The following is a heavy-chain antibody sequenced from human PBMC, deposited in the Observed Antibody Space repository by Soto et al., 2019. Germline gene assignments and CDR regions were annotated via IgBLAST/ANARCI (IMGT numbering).Heavy chain of an antibody. J-gene: IGHJ4*02. V-gene: IGHV3-33*05. CDR2: MSHDGSKK. CDR3: ARADHYDTSGYWK. D-gene: IGHD3-22*01. Sequence: VRQAPGKGLEWVAVMSHDGSKKHYADSVRGRFTISRDNAKNSLFLQMNSLRAEDTAVYYCARADHYDTSGYWKWGQGTLVTVSS.